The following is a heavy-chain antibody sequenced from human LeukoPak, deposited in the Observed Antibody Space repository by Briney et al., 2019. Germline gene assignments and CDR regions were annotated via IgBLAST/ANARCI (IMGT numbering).Heavy chain of an antibody. CDR1: GFTFSSYA. CDR3: ATDLRRGIQLWLDY. Sequence: PGGSLRLSRAASGFTFSSYAMSWVRQAPGKGLEWVSAISGSGGSTYYADSVKGRFTISRDNSKNTLYLQMNSLRAEDTAVYYCATDLRRGIQLWLDYWGQGTLVTVSS. J-gene: IGHJ4*02. V-gene: IGHV3-23*01. D-gene: IGHD5-18*01. CDR2: ISGSGGST.